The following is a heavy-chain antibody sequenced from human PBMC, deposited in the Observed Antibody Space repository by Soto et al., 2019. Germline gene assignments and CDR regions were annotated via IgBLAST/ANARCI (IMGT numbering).Heavy chain of an antibody. CDR3: TIPKCRGVVVNV. Sequence: VQLLESGGALVQPGGSLRLSCAASGFTFSSYAIYWVRQAPGKGLEWVSTISNSGDTYYADSVEGRFTISRDNSKDTLYLQMNSLRAEDTAVYYCTIPKCRGVVVNVGGQGTTVTVSS. D-gene: IGHD3-10*01. V-gene: IGHV3-23*01. CDR1: GFTFSSYA. J-gene: IGHJ6*02. CDR2: ISNSGDT.